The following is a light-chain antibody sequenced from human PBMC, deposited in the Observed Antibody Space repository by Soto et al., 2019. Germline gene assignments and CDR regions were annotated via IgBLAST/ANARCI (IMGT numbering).Light chain of an antibody. J-gene: IGLJ1*01. CDR2: EVT. CDR1: NSNVGNYNL. CDR3: CSYAGRSDYV. Sequence: QSALAQPASVSGSPGQSITISCTGTNSNVGNYNLVSWYQQHPGRAPKLLIYEVTKRPSGVSNRFPASKSGNTASLTISGLQAEDEADYYCCSYAGRSDYVFGTGTKVTVL. V-gene: IGLV2-23*02.